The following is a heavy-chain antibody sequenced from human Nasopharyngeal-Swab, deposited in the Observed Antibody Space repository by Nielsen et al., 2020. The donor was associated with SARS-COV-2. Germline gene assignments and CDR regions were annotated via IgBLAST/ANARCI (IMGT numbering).Heavy chain of an antibody. D-gene: IGHD3-3*01. Sequence: GESLKISCAASGFTFRNYAMGWVRQAPGKGLEWVSGISGGGGSTYYADSVKGRFIISRDNYNSKNTVDLQMNSLRAEDTAVYYCARFPRYDLYSFQSEYFQNWGQGTLVTVSS. V-gene: IGHV3-23*01. CDR1: GFTFRNYA. CDR2: ISGGGGST. J-gene: IGHJ1*01. CDR3: ARFPRYDLYSFQSEYFQN.